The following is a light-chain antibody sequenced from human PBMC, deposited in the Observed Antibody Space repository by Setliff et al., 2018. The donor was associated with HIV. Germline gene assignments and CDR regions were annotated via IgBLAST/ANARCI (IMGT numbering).Light chain of an antibody. J-gene: IGLJ1*01. CDR3: SSFTSSGTYV. V-gene: IGLV2-14*01. Sequence: QSALTQPASVSGSPGQSITISCTGTSSDVGGYSYVSWYQQHPGKAPKLVIYEVSNRPSGVSNRFSGSKSGNTASLTISGLQAEDEAEYYCSSFTSSGTYVFGTGTKVTVL. CDR1: SSDVGGYSY. CDR2: EVS.